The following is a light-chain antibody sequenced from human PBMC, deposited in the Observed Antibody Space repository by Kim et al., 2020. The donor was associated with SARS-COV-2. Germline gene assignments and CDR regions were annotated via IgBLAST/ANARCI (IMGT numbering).Light chain of an antibody. CDR3: QQSYSTPLT. CDR2: AAS. CDR1: QSISSY. Sequence: ASVGDRVTITCRASQSISSYLNWYQQKPGKAPKLLVYAASSLQSGVPSRFSGSGSGTDFTLTISSLQPEDFATYYCQQSYSTPLTFGGGTKVDIK. V-gene: IGKV1-39*01. J-gene: IGKJ4*01.